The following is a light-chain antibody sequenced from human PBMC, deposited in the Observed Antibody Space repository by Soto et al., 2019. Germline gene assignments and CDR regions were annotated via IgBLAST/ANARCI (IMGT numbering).Light chain of an antibody. CDR3: QQYINWPRT. CDR1: QSVSSN. Sequence: EIVMTQSPATLSVSPGEGATISCRASQSVSSNLAWYQQKPGQAPRLLIYGTSTRAASVPARFSGSGSGTEFTLTISSLQSEDFAVYYCQQYINWPRTFGQGTKVDIK. V-gene: IGKV3-15*01. CDR2: GTS. J-gene: IGKJ1*01.